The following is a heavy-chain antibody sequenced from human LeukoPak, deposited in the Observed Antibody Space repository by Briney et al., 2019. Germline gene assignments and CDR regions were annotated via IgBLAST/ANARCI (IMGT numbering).Heavy chain of an antibody. CDR1: GYRFTDYW. CDR2: IYPGDSDT. J-gene: IGHJ4*02. Sequence: GESLKISCTGSGYRFTDYWIGWVRQMPGKGLEWMGIIYPGDSDTRYSPSFQGQVTISADTSISTAYLQWSSLKASDTAMYYCARLGEEYTSSSGGLDSWGQGTLVTVSS. CDR3: ARLGEEYTSSSGGLDS. V-gene: IGHV5-51*01. D-gene: IGHD6-6*01.